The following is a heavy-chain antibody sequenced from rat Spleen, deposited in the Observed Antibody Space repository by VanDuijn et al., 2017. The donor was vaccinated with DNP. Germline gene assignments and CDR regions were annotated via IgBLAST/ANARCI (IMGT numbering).Heavy chain of an antibody. CDR1: GFTFSSFP. CDR3: ATSTGISLYAMDA. J-gene: IGHJ4*01. Sequence: EVQLVESGGGLVQPGRSMKLSCAVSGFTFSSFPMAWVRQTPTKGLEWVATIFISGNTAYYRDSVKDRFTVSGDNSKSSLFLQMDSLRSEDTATYYCATSTGISLYAMDAWGQGTSVTVSS. D-gene: IGHD1-9*01. V-gene: IGHV5-46*01. CDR2: IFISGNTA.